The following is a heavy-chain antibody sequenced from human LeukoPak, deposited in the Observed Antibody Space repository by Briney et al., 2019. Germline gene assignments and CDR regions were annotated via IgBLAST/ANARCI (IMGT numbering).Heavy chain of an antibody. J-gene: IGHJ6*03. V-gene: IGHV4-34*01. CDR1: GGSFSGYY. CDR2: INHGGST. D-gene: IGHD6-6*01. Sequence: SETLSLTCAVYGGSFSGYYWSWIRQPPGKGLEWIGEINHGGSTNYNPSLKSRVTISVDTSKNQFSLKLSSVTAADTAVYYCARHGARSSSPRPIMYHMDVWGKGTTVTVSS. CDR3: ARHGARSSSPRPIMYHMDV.